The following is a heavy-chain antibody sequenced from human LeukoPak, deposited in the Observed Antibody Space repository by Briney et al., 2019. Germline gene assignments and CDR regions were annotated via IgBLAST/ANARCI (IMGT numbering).Heavy chain of an antibody. Sequence: SETLSLTCAVYGGSFSGYYWSWIRQPPGKGLEWIGEINHSGSTSYNPSLKSRVTISVDTSKNQFSLKLSSVTAADTAVYYCARGRYTYYDFWSGPKYYYYGMDVWGQGTTVTVSS. CDR1: GGSFSGYY. D-gene: IGHD3-3*01. V-gene: IGHV4-34*01. J-gene: IGHJ6*02. CDR2: INHSGST. CDR3: ARGRYTYYDFWSGPKYYYYGMDV.